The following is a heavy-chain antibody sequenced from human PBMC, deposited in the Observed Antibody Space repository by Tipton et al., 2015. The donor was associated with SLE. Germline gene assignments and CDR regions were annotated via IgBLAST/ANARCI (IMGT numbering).Heavy chain of an antibody. V-gene: IGHV4-59*12. Sequence: LRLSCTVSGGSISRYYWSWIRQSPGKGLEWIGCITFSGSTNYNPSLKSRVTISIDTSKNQFSLKLNSVTAADTAVYYCARGYCGGGVCYGRGFFDHWGQGTMVTVSS. CDR3: ARGYCGGGVCYGRGFFDH. CDR2: ITFSGST. CDR1: GGSISRYY. D-gene: IGHD2-8*02. J-gene: IGHJ3*01.